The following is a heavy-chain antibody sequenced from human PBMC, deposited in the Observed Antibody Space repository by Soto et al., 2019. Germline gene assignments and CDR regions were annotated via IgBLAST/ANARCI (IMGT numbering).Heavy chain of an antibody. V-gene: IGHV4-61*01. CDR3: ARVRFLEWLGQASNWFDP. CDR1: GGSVSSGSYY. J-gene: IGHJ5*02. Sequence: TSETLSLTCTVSGGSVSSGSYYWSWIRQPPGKGLDCIGYIYYSGSTNYNPSLKSRVTISVDTSMNHFSLKLSSVTAADTAVYYFARVRFLEWLGQASNWFDPWGQGTLVTVSS. CDR2: IYYSGST. D-gene: IGHD3-3*01.